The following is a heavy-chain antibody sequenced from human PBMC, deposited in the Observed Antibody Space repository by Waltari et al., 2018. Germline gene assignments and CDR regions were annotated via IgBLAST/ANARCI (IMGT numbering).Heavy chain of an antibody. CDR2: IYHSGST. Sequence: QVQLQESGPGLVKPSETLSLTCAVSGYSISSGYYWGWIRQPPGKGLEWIGSIYHSGSTYYNPSRKSRVTISIDTSKNQFALKLSSVTAADTAVYYCARHLPRTITIPDWFDPWGQGTLVTVSS. CDR1: GYSISSGYY. J-gene: IGHJ5*02. CDR3: ARHLPRTITIPDWFDP. V-gene: IGHV4-38-2*01. D-gene: IGHD3-9*01.